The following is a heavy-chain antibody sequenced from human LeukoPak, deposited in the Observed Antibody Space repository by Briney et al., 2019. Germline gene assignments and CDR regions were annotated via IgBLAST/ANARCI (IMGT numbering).Heavy chain of an antibody. CDR1: GYTFTGYY. J-gene: IGHJ6*03. Sequence: ASVKVSCKASGYTFTGYYMHWVRQAPGQGLEWMGWINPNSGGTNYAQKFQGRVTMTRDTSISTAYMELSRLRSDDTAAYYCARDRWAVAGTVYYYYMDVWGKGTTVTVSS. V-gene: IGHV1-2*02. CDR2: INPNSGGT. D-gene: IGHD6-19*01. CDR3: ARDRWAVAGTVYYYYMDV.